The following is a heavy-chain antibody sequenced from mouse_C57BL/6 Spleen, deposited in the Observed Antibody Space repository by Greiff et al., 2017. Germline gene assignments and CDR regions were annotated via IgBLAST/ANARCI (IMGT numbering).Heavy chain of an antibody. D-gene: IGHD1-1*01. J-gene: IGHJ1*03. CDR1: GFTFSDYG. Sequence: EVKLMESGGGLVKPGASLKLSCAASGFTFSDYGMHWVRQAPEKGLEWVAYISRGSSTTYYADTVKGRFTISRDNAKNTLFLQMTSLRSEDTAMYYCSDGIYYDGSSPWYFDDWGTGTTVTVSS. CDR2: ISRGSSTT. V-gene: IGHV5-17*01. CDR3: SDGIYYDGSSPWYFDD.